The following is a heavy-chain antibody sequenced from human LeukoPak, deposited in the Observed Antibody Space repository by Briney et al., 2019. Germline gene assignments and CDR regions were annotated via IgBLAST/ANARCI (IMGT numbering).Heavy chain of an antibody. Sequence: KPGGSLRLSCAASGFTFSSYTMSWVRQAPGKGLEWVSSISRSSDYINYADSVKGRFTISRDNAKNSLYLQTNSLRAEDTSVYYCATRRVLTGYYYFDYWGQGTLVTVSS. CDR3: ATRRVLTGYYYFDY. D-gene: IGHD3-9*01. CDR2: ISRSSDYI. J-gene: IGHJ4*02. V-gene: IGHV3-21*01. CDR1: GFTFSSYT.